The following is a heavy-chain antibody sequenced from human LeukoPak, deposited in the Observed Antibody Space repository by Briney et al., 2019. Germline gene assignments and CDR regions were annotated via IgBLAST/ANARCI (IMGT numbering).Heavy chain of an antibody. V-gene: IGHV5-51*01. D-gene: IGHD3-10*01. CDR1: GYSFTSYW. Sequence: GESLKIPCKGSGYSFTSYWIGWVRQMPGKGLERMGIIYPGDSDTRYSPSLQGQVTISADKSISTAYLQWSSLKASGTAMYYCAGTYYYGSGSYGSWFDPWGQGTLVTVSS. J-gene: IGHJ5*02. CDR2: IYPGDSDT. CDR3: AGTYYYGSGSYGSWFDP.